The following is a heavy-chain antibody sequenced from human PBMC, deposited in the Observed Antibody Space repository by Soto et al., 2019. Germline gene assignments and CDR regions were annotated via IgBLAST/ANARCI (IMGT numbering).Heavy chain of an antibody. V-gene: IGHV4-39*01. CDR1: GDSVTISDYY. Sequence: QLQLQESGPGLVKPSETLSLTCTVSGDSVTISDYYWGWIRQPPGKGLEWIGSIHYSGSTYHNPSLNSRVTISGDTSKKQFSLKLTSVTAADAAVYYCAAHDSGGYYAEYWGQGTLVTVSA. CDR3: AAHDSGGYYAEY. J-gene: IGHJ4*02. CDR2: IHYSGST. D-gene: IGHD3-22*01.